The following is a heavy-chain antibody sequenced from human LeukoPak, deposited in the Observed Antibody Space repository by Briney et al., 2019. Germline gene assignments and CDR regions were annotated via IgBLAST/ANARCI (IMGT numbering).Heavy chain of an antibody. CDR2: IKQDGSEK. V-gene: IGHV3-7*01. J-gene: IGHJ6*03. CDR1: GFTFSSYW. Sequence: GGSLRLSCAASGFTFSSYWMSWVRQAPGKGLEWVANIKQDGSEKYYVDSVKGRFTISRDNAKNSLYLQMNSLRAEDTAVYYCARDSVYSSGWSGFQYYYYYMDVWGKGTTVTVSS. CDR3: ARDSVYSSGWSGFQYYYYYMDV. D-gene: IGHD6-19*01.